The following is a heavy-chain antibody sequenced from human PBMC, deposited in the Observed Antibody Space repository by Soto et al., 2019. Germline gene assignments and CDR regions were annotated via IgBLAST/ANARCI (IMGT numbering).Heavy chain of an antibody. J-gene: IGHJ6*02. CDR1: GYSFTSYW. CDR3: AGSVSSGYGMDV. V-gene: IGHV5-10-1*01. Sequence: PGESLKISCKGSGYSFTSYWIGWVRQMPGKGLEWMGRIDPSDSYTNYSPSFQGHVTISADKSISTAYLQWSSLKASDTAMYYCAGSVSSGYGMDVWGQGTTVTVSS. D-gene: IGHD6-25*01. CDR2: IDPSDSYT.